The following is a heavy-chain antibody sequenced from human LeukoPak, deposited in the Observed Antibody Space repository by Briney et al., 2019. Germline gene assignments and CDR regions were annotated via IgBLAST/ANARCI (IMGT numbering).Heavy chain of an antibody. CDR3: ARLSSSGWYVVVAFDI. D-gene: IGHD6-19*01. CDR2: ISSSSNYI. Sequence: GGSLRLSCAASGFTFSSYSMNWVRQAPGKGLEWVSSISSSSNYIYYADSVKGRFTISRDNAKNSLYLQMNSLRAEDTAVYYCARLSSSGWYVVVAFDIWGQGTMVTVSS. J-gene: IGHJ3*02. CDR1: GFTFSSYS. V-gene: IGHV3-21*01.